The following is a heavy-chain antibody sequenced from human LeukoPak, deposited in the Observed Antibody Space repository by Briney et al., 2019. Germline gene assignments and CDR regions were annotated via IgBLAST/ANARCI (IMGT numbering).Heavy chain of an antibody. J-gene: IGHJ6*03. CDR3: ARVRTMIEYYMDV. D-gene: IGHD3-22*01. CDR2: IYTSGST. CDR1: GGSISSYY. Sequence: SETLSLTCTVSGGSISSYYWSWIRQPAGKGLEWIGRIYTSGSTNCNPSLKSGVTMSVDTSKNQFSLKLSSVTAADTAVYYCARVRTMIEYYMDVWGKGTTVTVSS. V-gene: IGHV4-4*07.